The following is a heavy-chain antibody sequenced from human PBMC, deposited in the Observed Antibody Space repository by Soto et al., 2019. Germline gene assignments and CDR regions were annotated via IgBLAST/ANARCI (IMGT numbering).Heavy chain of an antibody. D-gene: IGHD6-13*01. Sequence: GESLKISCKGSGYSFTSYWIGWVRQMPGKGLEWMGIIYPGDSDTRYSPSFQGQVTISADKSISTAYLQWSSLKASDTAMYYCARQYSSSWFHYYYYDMDVWGQGTTVTVSS. V-gene: IGHV5-51*01. J-gene: IGHJ6*02. CDR2: IYPGDSDT. CDR3: ARQYSSSWFHYYYYDMDV. CDR1: GYSFTSYW.